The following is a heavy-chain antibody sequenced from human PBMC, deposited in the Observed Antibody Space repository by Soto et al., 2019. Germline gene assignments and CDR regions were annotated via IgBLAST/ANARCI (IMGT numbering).Heavy chain of an antibody. CDR2: IIPIFGTA. J-gene: IGHJ4*02. CDR1: GGTFSSYA. Sequence: QVQLVQSGAEVKKPGSSVKVSCKASGGTFSSYAISWVRQAPGQGLEWMGGIIPIFGTANYAQKFQGRVTITADESTSTAYMELSSLRSDDTAVYYCGRDPRYGDYVQYFDYWGQGTLVTASS. V-gene: IGHV1-69*01. CDR3: GRDPRYGDYVQYFDY. D-gene: IGHD4-17*01.